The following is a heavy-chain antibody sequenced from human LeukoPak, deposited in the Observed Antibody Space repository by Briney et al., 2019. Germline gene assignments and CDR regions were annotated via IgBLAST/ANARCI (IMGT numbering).Heavy chain of an antibody. Sequence: ASVKVSCKASGYTFTSYGISWARQAPGQGLEWMGWISAYNGNTNYAQKLQGRVTMTTDTSTSTAYMELRSLRSDDTAVYYCARDVSRYSGSYYAFDIWGQGTMVTVSS. CDR2: ISAYNGNT. CDR1: GYTFTSYG. J-gene: IGHJ3*02. V-gene: IGHV1-18*01. D-gene: IGHD1-26*01. CDR3: ARDVSRYSGSYYAFDI.